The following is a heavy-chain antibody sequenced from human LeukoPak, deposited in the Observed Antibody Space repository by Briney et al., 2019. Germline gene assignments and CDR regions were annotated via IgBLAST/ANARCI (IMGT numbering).Heavy chain of an antibody. V-gene: IGHV3-21*01. Sequence: GGSLRLSCAASGFTFSSYSMNWVRQAPGKGLEWVSSISSSSSYVYYADSVKGRFTISRDNAKNSLYLQMNSLRAEDTAVYYCAREWGDYYDSSGYPLPDYWGQGTLVTVSP. J-gene: IGHJ4*02. D-gene: IGHD3-22*01. CDR2: ISSSSSYV. CDR3: AREWGDYYDSSGYPLPDY. CDR1: GFTFSSYS.